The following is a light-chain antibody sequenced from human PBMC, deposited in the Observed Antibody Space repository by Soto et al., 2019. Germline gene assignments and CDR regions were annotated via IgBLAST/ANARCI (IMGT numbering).Light chain of an antibody. CDR3: YSYAGRSYV. V-gene: IGLV2-23*02. CDR1: SSDVGSYNL. CDR2: DVT. Sequence: QSALTQPASVSGSPGQSITISCTGTSSDVGSYNLVSWYQQHPGKAPKLMIYDVTDRPSGVPDRFSGSKSGNTASLTISGLQTEDEADYYCYSYAGRSYVFGTGTKLTVL. J-gene: IGLJ1*01.